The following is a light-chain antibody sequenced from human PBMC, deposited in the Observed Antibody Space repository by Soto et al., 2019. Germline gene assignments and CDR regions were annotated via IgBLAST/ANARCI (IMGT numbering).Light chain of an antibody. CDR3: NSYTGSSTYV. J-gene: IGLJ1*01. Sequence: QSALTQPPSVSGSPGQSVAISCTGTSSDVGSYNRVSWYQQPPGAAPNLMIYEVSNRPSGVPDRFSGSKSGNTASLTISGLQAEDEADYYCNSYTGSSTYVFGTGTKVTVL. CDR2: EVS. CDR1: SSDVGSYNR. V-gene: IGLV2-18*02.